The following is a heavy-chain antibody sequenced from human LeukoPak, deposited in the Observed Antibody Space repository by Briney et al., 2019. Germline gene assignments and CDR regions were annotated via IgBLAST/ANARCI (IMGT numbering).Heavy chain of an antibody. J-gene: IGHJ6*03. Sequence: GGSLRLSCAASGFTFSSYEMNWVRQAPGKGLERVSYISSSGSTIYYADSVKGRFTISRDNAKNSLYLQMDSLRAEDTAVYYCARKTYYYDSSGYYPYYYYYYYMDVWGKGTTVTVSS. CDR1: GFTFSSYE. CDR3: ARKTYYYDSSGYYPYYYYYYYMDV. CDR2: ISSSGSTI. D-gene: IGHD3-22*01. V-gene: IGHV3-48*03.